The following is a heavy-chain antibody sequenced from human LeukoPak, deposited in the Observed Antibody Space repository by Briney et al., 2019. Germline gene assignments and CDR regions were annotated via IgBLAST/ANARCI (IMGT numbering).Heavy chain of an antibody. Sequence: GGSLRLSCAASGFAFSSYSMNWVRQAPGKGLEWVSAISGSGGSTYYADSVKGRFTISRDNSKNTLYLQMNSLRAEDTAVYYCARRSGIAVAGAFDYWGQGTLVTVSS. CDR2: ISGSGGST. CDR1: GFAFSSYS. V-gene: IGHV3-23*01. J-gene: IGHJ4*02. D-gene: IGHD6-19*01. CDR3: ARRSGIAVAGAFDY.